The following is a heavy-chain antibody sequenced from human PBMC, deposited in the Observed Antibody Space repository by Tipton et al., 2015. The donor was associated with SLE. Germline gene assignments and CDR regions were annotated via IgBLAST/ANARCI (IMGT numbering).Heavy chain of an antibody. Sequence: TLSLTCAVYGGSLSGHNWRWSWVRQAPGQGLEWIGETSNRGVSDYNPSLKSRLTLSLDMSKSQFSLKLNSVTAADTAVYYCARGKHIVAPFYRANWFDSWGQGTLVVVSS. CDR2: TSNRGVS. D-gene: IGHD5-12*01. V-gene: IGHV4-34*01. CDR3: ARGKHIVAPFYRANWFDS. CDR1: GGSLSGHN. J-gene: IGHJ5*01.